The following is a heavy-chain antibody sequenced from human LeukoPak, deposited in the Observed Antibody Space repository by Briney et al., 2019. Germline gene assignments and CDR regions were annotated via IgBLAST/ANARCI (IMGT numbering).Heavy chain of an antibody. CDR3: ARGWGLKYYYDSSGYYPFDD. J-gene: IGHJ4*02. CDR2: IYYSGST. CDR1: GGSISSYY. Sequence: SETLSLTCTVSGGSISSYYWSWIRQPPGKGLEWIGYIYYSGSTNYNPSLKSRVTISVDTSKNQFPLKLSSVTAADTAVYYCARGWGLKYYYDSSGYYPFDDWGQGTLVTVSS. D-gene: IGHD3-22*01. V-gene: IGHV4-59*01.